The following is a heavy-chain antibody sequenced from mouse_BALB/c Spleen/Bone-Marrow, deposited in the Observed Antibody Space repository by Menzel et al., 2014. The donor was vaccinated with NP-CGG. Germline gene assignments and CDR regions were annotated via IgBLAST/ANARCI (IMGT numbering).Heavy chain of an antibody. J-gene: IGHJ2*01. D-gene: IGHD1-1*01. CDR2: INPDSRTI. CDR3: ARPDYYGYLNY. CDR1: GFDFSRYW. Sequence: EVNVVEPGGGLVQPGGSLKFSCAASGFDFSRYWMSWVRQAPGKGLEWIGEINPDSRTINYSPSLKDKFIISRDNAKNTLYLRLNKVRSEDTALYYCARPDYYGYLNYWGQGTTLTVSS. V-gene: IGHV4-1*02.